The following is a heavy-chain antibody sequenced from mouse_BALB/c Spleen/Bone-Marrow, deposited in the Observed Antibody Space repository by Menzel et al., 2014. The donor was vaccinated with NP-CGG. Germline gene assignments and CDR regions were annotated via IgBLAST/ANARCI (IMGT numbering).Heavy chain of an antibody. D-gene: IGHD3-2*01. V-gene: IGHV1-9*01. CDR3: ARDSSDYLAWFAY. Sequence: VQGVESGAELMKPGASVKISCKATGYTFSSYWKEWVKQRPGHGLEWIGEILPGSDSTNYNENFKGKATFTADTSSNTAYMQLNSLTSEGSAVYFCARDSSDYLAWFAYWGQGTLVTVSA. CDR2: ILPGSDST. J-gene: IGHJ3*01. CDR1: GYTFSSYW.